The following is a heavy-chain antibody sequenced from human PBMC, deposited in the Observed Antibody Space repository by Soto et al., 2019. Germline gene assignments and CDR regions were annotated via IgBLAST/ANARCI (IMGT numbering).Heavy chain of an antibody. Sequence: LSLTFAFYGGSFSCYYFSWIRQPPGKGLEWIGEINHSGSTNYNPSLKSQVTISVDTSKNQFSLKLSSVTAADTAVYYCARTRPMYFDWLSYNWFDPWGQGTLVTVSS. J-gene: IGHJ5*02. V-gene: IGHV4-34*01. D-gene: IGHD3-9*01. CDR3: ARTRPMYFDWLSYNWFDP. CDR2: INHSGST. CDR1: GGSFSCYY.